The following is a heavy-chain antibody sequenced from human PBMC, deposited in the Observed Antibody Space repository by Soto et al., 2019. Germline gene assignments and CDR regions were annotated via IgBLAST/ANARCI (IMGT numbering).Heavy chain of an antibody. Sequence: ASVKVSFKVSGYTLTEVSMHWVRQAPGKWLGLMGGFDPEDGETNYAQKFQGRVTMTEDTSTGTDYMELSSLRSEDTAVYYCARAYYNRSRPDGAFDNWAQGTMVTVS. J-gene: IGHJ3*02. CDR2: FDPEDGET. CDR1: GYTLTEVS. D-gene: IGHD3-22*01. CDR3: ARAYYNRSRPDGAFDN. V-gene: IGHV1-24*01.